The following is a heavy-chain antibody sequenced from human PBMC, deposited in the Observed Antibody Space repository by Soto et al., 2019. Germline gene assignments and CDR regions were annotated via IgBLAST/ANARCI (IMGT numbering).Heavy chain of an antibody. CDR2: IKQDGSEK. CDR3: ARITSPGYFDS. Sequence: VGSLRLSCAASGFPFSSHWMTWVRQAPGKGLEWVAYIKQDGSEKYYVDSVMGRFTMSRDNTQSSLSLQMNTLRVEDSAVYYCARITSPGYFDSWGQGTLVTVSS. V-gene: IGHV3-7*05. J-gene: IGHJ4*02. D-gene: IGHD1-20*01. CDR1: GFPFSSHW.